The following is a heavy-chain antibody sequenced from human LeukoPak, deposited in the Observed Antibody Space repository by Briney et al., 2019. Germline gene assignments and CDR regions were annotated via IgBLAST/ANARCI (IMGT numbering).Heavy chain of an antibody. CDR2: IYYSGST. CDR1: GGSISSYY. D-gene: IGHD3-22*01. Sequence: SETLSLTCTVSGGSISSYYWSWIRQPPGKGLEWIGYIYYSGSTNYNPSLKSRVTISVDTSKNQFSLKRSSVTAADTAVYYCARGREGYYDSSGYYYYWFAPWGQGTLVTVSS. V-gene: IGHV4-59*08. J-gene: IGHJ5*02. CDR3: ARGREGYYDSSGYYYYWFAP.